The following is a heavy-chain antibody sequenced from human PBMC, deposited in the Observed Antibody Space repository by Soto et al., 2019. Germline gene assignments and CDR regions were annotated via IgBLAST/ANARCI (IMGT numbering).Heavy chain of an antibody. V-gene: IGHV3-30*18. J-gene: IGHJ4*02. CDR1: GFTFSSYG. CDR3: AKAHDYDDSGPNYIDN. CDR2: ISYDGSNK. Sequence: GGSLRLSCAASGFTFSSYGMHWVRQAPGKGLEWVAGISYDGSNKYYADSVKGRFTISRDNSKNTMYLQMNSLRAEDTAVYYCAKAHDYDDSGPNYIDNRGQGNLVTVSS. D-gene: IGHD4-17*01.